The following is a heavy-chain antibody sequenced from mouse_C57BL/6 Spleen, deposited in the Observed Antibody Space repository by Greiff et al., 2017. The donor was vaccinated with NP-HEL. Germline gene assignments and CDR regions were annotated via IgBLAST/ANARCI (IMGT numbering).Heavy chain of an antibody. CDR1: GYTFPSYW. D-gene: IGHD4-1*01. CDR2: IYPSDSET. Sequence: QVQLQQPGAELVRPGSSVKLSCKASGYTFPSYWMDWVKQRPGQGLEWIGNIYPSDSETHYNQKFKDKATLTVDKSSSTAYMQLSSLTSEDSAVYYCARVSSLGAAYWGQGTLVTVSA. V-gene: IGHV1-61*01. J-gene: IGHJ3*01. CDR3: ARVSSLGAAY.